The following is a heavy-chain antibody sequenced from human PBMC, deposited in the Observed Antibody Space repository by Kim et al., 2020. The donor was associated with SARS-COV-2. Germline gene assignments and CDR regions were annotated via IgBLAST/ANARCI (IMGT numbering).Heavy chain of an antibody. D-gene: IGHD1-26*01. CDR1: GFTFSRYS. CDR3: ARRTVGAAPDY. V-gene: IGHV3-21*06. Sequence: GGSLRLSCAASGFTFSRYSMHWVRQAPGKGLEWVSSIDSDSTYIFYADSVKGRVTISRDNAQNSLNLQMNSLRAEDTAVYYCARRTVGAAPDYWGQGTLVTVSS. J-gene: IGHJ4*02. CDR2: IDSDSTYI.